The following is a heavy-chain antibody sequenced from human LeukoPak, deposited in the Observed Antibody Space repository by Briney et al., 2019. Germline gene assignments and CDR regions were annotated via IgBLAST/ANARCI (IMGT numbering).Heavy chain of an antibody. V-gene: IGHV3-23*01. CDR3: AKDVRRCNGACT. D-gene: IGHD2-8*01. CDR2: ISASGGDT. CDR1: GFSLSTYS. Sequence: GGSLRLSCAASGFSLSTYSFSWVRQAPGKRLEWVSGISASGGDTYYADFVKGRFTISRDNSKNTLSLQMNSLRVEDTAIYYCAKDVRRCNGACTWGQGTLVTVSS. J-gene: IGHJ5*02.